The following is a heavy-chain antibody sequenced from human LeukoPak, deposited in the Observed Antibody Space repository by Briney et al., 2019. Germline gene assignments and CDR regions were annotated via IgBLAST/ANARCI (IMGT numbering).Heavy chain of an antibody. CDR1: GNSVSSGLF. V-gene: IGHV4-38-2*01. D-gene: IGHD2-8*01. CDR2: IYHNGIA. CDR3: TRGVALSDNGIIDS. Sequence: PSETLSLTCAVSGNSVSSGLFWGWIRQPPGKGLEWIATIYHNGIAHYNPSLKSRVNISVDTSKNQFSLKMRSVTAADTAVYYCTRGVALSDNGIIDSWGQGTLATVSS. J-gene: IGHJ4*02.